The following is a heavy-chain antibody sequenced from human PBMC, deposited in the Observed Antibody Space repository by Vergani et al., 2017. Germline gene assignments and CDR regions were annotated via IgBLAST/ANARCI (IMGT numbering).Heavy chain of an antibody. Sequence: EVQLVETGGGLIQPGGSLRLSCAASGFTVISNYMSWVRQAPGKGLEWGSVIYSGGSTYYADSVKGRFTISRDNSKNTLYLQMNSLRAEDTAVYYCARVMNGGIYYYYMDVWGKGTTVTVSS. CDR2: IYSGGST. CDR3: ARVMNGGIYYYYMDV. V-gene: IGHV3-53*02. D-gene: IGHD3-16*01. CDR1: GFTVISNY. J-gene: IGHJ6*03.